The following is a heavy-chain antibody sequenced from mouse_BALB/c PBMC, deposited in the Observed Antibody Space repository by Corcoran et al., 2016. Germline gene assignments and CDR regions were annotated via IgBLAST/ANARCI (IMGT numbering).Heavy chain of an antibody. D-gene: IGHD4-1*01. CDR2: IFPGSGNT. V-gene: IGHV1-66*01. Sequence: QVQLQQSGPELVKPGASVKISCKASGYSFTSYYIHWVKQRPGQGLEWIGWIFPGSGNTKYNEKFKGKATLTADTSSSTAYMQLSSLTSEDSAVYFCARASWEGGYYYAMDYWGQGTSVTVSS. CDR3: ARASWEGGYYYAMDY. CDR1: GYSFTSYY. J-gene: IGHJ4*01.